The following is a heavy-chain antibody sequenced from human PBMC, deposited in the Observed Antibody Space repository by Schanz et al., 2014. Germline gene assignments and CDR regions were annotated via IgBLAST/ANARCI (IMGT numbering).Heavy chain of an antibody. CDR3: ARKMKLGVYGGKGHDSLDI. V-gene: IGHV3-23*01. Sequence: EVQLLESGGGLVQPGGSLRLSCAASGFTFTNYAMSWVRQAPGKGLEWVSLISDSGDTAYYADSVKGRFTISRDNFKGALYLQMNTLRAEDTAVYYCARKMKLGVYGGKGHDSLDIWGQGTMXTVSS. J-gene: IGHJ3*02. CDR2: ISDSGDTA. D-gene: IGHD4-17*01. CDR1: GFTFTNYA.